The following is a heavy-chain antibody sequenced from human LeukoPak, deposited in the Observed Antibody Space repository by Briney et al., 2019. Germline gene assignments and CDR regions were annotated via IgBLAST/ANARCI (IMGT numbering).Heavy chain of an antibody. V-gene: IGHV4-61*02. Sequence: SETLSLTCTVSGGSISSGSYYWSWIRQPAGKGLEWIGRIYTSGSTNYNPSLKSRVTISVDTSKNQFSLKLSSVTAADTAVYYCARGDNYYYDSTFDYWGQGTLVTVSS. CDR1: GGSISSGSYY. CDR2: IYTSGST. J-gene: IGHJ4*02. CDR3: ARGDNYYYDSTFDY. D-gene: IGHD3-22*01.